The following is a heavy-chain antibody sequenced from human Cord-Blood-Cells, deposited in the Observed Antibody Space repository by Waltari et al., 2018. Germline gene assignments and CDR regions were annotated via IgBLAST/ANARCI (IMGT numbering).Heavy chain of an antibody. J-gene: IGHJ3*02. D-gene: IGHD2-21*02. Sequence: EVQLVETGGGLIQPGGSLRLSCAASGFTVSSNYMSWVRQAQGKGREGVSVSYSGSSTYYADSVKGRFTIARDNSKNTLYLQMNSLRAEDTAVYYCARFVVVTDAFDIWGQGTMVTVSS. V-gene: IGHV3-53*02. CDR2: SYSGSST. CDR1: GFTVSSNY. CDR3: ARFVVVTDAFDI.